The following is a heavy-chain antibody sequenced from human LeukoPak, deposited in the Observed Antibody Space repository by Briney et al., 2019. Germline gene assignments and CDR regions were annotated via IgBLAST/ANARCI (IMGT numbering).Heavy chain of an antibody. CDR2: ISGSGGST. J-gene: IGHJ4*02. Sequence: GGSLRLSCAASGFTFSSYAMSWVRQAPGKGLEWVSAISGSGGSTYYADSVKGRFTISRDNSKNTLYLQMNSLRAEDTAVYYCARALYYYGSGSHFDYWGQGTLVAVSS. D-gene: IGHD3-10*01. CDR1: GFTFSSYA. V-gene: IGHV3-23*01. CDR3: ARALYYYGSGSHFDY.